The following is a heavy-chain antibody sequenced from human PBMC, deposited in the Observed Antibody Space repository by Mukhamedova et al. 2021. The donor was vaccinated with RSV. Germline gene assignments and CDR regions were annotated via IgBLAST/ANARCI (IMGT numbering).Heavy chain of an antibody. CDR3: AKTWRIRNFDYYGMDV. D-gene: IGHD3-9*01. CDR2: ISGSGEST. J-gene: IGHJ6*02. V-gene: IGHV3-23*01. Sequence: RQAPGKGLEWVSAISGSGESTYYADSVKGRFTVSRDNSKNTLYLQMNSLRADDTAVYYCAKTWRIRNFDYYGMDVWGQGTTVTVS.